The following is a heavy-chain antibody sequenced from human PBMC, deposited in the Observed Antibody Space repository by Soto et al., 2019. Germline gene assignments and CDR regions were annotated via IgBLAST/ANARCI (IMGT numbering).Heavy chain of an antibody. CDR2: MWFEGNEK. CDR3: ASPECSTTSCYVGGYHYGMDV. J-gene: IGHJ6*02. V-gene: IGHV3-33*01. CDR1: GFTFSSYG. D-gene: IGHD2-2*01. Sequence: QVQLVESGGGVVQPGRSLRLSCAASGFTFSSYGMHWVRQTPGKGLEWVAVMWFEGNEKYYADSVKGRFTISRDRSNNTLYLQMNSVRAEDTAVYYCASPECSTTSCYVGGYHYGMDVWGQGTAVTVSS.